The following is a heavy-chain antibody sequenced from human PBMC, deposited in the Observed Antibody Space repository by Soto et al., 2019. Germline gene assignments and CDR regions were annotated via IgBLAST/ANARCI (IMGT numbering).Heavy chain of an antibody. J-gene: IGHJ5*01. CDR2: IYYSGST. D-gene: IGHD2-15*01. V-gene: IGHV4-30-4*01. Sequence: QMQLQESGPGLVKPSQTLSLTCTVSNGSISSGDYYWSWLRQPPGKGLEWIEYIYYSGSTSYNPSRKSRVTISVDTSKNQISLKLSSVTAADTAVYYCARESLGYCSGGRCYASPGWFDSWGQGTLVTVSS. CDR3: ARESLGYCSGGRCYASPGWFDS. CDR1: NGSISSGDYY.